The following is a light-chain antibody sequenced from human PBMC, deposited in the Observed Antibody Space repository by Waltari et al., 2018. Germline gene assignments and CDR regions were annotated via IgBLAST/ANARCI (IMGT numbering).Light chain of an antibody. CDR2: VAS. CDR3: QQYNNYPYT. V-gene: IGKV1-16*02. J-gene: IGKJ2*01. Sequence: DIQMTQSPSSLSASVGDRVTITCRASQGIGNYLAWFQQKSGQAPKSLIYVASRLQSGVPSKFSGSGSGTDFTLTISSLQPEDFATYYCQQYNNYPYTFGQGTKLEIE. CDR1: QGIGNY.